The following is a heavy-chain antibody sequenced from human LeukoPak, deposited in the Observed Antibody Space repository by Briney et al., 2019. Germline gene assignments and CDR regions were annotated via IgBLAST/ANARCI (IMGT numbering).Heavy chain of an antibody. J-gene: IGHJ4*02. V-gene: IGHV4-59*01. D-gene: IGHD3-22*01. CDR3: ARDYYYDSSGYSLAY. Sequence: SETLSLTCTVSGGSISSYYWSWIRQPPGKGLEWIGYIYYSGSTNYNPSLESRVTISVDTSKNQFSLKLSSVTAADTAVYYCARDYYYDSSGYSLAYWGQGTLVTVSS. CDR2: IYYSGST. CDR1: GGSISSYY.